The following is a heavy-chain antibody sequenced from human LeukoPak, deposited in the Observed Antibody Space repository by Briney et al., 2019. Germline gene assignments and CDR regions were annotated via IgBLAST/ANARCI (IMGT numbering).Heavy chain of an antibody. V-gene: IGHV1-2*02. CDR3: ARSKYYYDSSGYYYYFDY. J-gene: IGHJ4*02. Sequence: ASVKVSCKASGYTFTGYYMHWVRQAPGQGLEWMGWINPNSGGTNYAQKFQGRVTMTRDTSISTAYMELSRLRSDDTAVYYCARSKYYYDSSGYYYYFDYWGQGTLVTVS. CDR1: GYTFTGYY. D-gene: IGHD3-22*01. CDR2: INPNSGGT.